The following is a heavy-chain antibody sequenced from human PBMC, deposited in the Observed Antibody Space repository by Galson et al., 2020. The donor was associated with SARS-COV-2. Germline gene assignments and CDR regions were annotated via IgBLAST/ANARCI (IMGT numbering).Heavy chain of an antibody. CDR3: AILADGYNPTFDY. V-gene: IGHV5-51*01. CDR1: GYSFTSYW. Sequence: KIGESLKISCKGSGYSFTSYWLAWVRQMPGKGLECMGIIYPGDSNTIYSPSFQGQVIISADKSISTAYLQWSSLKASDSAMYYCAILADGYNPTFDYWGQGTLVTVSP. CDR2: IYPGDSNT. J-gene: IGHJ4*02. D-gene: IGHD5-12*01.